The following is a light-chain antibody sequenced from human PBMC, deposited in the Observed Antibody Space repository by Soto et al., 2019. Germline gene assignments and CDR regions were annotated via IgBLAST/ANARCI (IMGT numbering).Light chain of an antibody. CDR1: QSVSSN. Sequence: EIAMTQSPATLSVSPGERATLSCRASQSVSSNLAWYQQKPGQAPRLLIYGASTRATGVPARFSGSGSGTEFTLTISSLQSEDFAIYYCQQYNNWPFYTFGQGTKVDIK. CDR3: QQYNNWPFYT. CDR2: GAS. V-gene: IGKV3-15*01. J-gene: IGKJ2*01.